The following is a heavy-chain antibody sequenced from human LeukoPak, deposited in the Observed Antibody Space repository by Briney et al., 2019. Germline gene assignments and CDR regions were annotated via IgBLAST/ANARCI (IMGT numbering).Heavy chain of an antibody. CDR1: GGSIINYY. J-gene: IGHJ4*02. CDR2: VYYSGST. V-gene: IGHV4-59*01. CDR3: ARGWGYSSWYFDY. Sequence: SETLSLTCAVSGGSIINYYWSWIRQPPGKGLEWIGYVYYSGSTNYSPSLKSRVTISVDTSKNQFSLQLRSVTAADTAVYYCARGWGYSSWYFDYWGQGTLVTVSS. D-gene: IGHD6-13*01.